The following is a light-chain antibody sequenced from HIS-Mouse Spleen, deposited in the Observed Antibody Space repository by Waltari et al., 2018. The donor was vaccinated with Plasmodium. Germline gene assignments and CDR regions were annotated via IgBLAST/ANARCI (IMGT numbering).Light chain of an antibody. CDR1: SGPSSSA. Sequence: QLVLTQSPSASASLGASVKLTCTLSSGPSSSAIACHQQQPEKGPRYLMKLNSDGSHSKGDGIPDRFSGSSSGAERYLTISSLQSEDEADYYCQTWGTGMGVFGGGTKLTVL. V-gene: IGLV4-69*01. CDR2: LNSDGSH. J-gene: IGLJ2*01. CDR3: QTWGTGMGV.